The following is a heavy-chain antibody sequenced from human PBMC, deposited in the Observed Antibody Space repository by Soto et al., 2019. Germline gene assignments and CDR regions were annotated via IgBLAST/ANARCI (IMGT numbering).Heavy chain of an antibody. Sequence: SVKVSCKASGGTFSSYAISWVRQAPGQGLEWMGGIIPIFGTANYAQKFQGRVTITADESTSTAYMELSSLRSEDTAVYYCASTFMITFGGVIATHYYYYGMDVWG. CDR2: IIPIFGTA. CDR3: ASTFMITFGGVIATHYYYYGMDV. J-gene: IGHJ6*02. CDR1: GGTFSSYA. D-gene: IGHD3-16*02. V-gene: IGHV1-69*13.